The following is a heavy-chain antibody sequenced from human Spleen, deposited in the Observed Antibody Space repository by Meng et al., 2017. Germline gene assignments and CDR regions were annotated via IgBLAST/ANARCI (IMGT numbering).Heavy chain of an antibody. CDR2: IYSGGNT. Sequence: GESLKISCAASGFSFSDYYMTWIRQAPGKGLEWVSVIYSGGNTYYADSVKGRFTISRDNSKNTVFLQINSLRAEDTAVYYCAKDQRYYDSSVIWGQGTLVTVSS. J-gene: IGHJ4*02. CDR3: AKDQRYYDSSVI. D-gene: IGHD3-22*01. V-gene: IGHV3-53*01. CDR1: GFSFSDYY.